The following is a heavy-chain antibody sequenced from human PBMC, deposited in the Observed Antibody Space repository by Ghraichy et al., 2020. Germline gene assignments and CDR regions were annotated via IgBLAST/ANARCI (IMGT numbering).Heavy chain of an antibody. J-gene: IGHJ4*02. CDR2: IRSKAYGGTT. V-gene: IGHV3-49*03. CDR3: TRVICSGGSCYRWGRFDY. D-gene: IGHD2-15*01. CDR1: GFTFGDYA. Sequence: GGSLRLSSTASGFTFGDYAMSWFRQAPGKGLEWVGFIRSKAYGGTTEYAASVKGRFTISRDDSKSIAYLQMNSLKTEDTAVYYCTRVICSGGSCYRWGRFDYWGQGTLVTVSS.